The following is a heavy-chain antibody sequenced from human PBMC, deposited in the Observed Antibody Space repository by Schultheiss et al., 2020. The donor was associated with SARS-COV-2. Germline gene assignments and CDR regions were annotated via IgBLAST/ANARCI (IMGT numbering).Heavy chain of an antibody. V-gene: IGHV3-30*03. CDR3: RYYYYGMDV. J-gene: IGHJ6*02. CDR1: GFTFSSYG. Sequence: GESLKISCAASGFTFSSYGMHWVRQAPGKGLEWVAVISYDGSNKYYADSVKGRFTISRDNSKNTLYLQMNSLRAEDTAVYYPRYYYYGMDVWGQGTTVTVSS. CDR2: ISYDGSNK.